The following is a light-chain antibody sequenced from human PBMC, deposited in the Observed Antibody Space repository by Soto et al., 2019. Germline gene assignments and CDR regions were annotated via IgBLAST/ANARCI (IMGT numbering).Light chain of an antibody. V-gene: IGKV3-15*01. Sequence: EIVMTQSPATLSVSPGERATLSCRASQSVSSNLAWYQQKPGQAPRLLIYGASTRATGIPARFSGSGSGTDFTLTICSLQSEDFAVYYCQQYNNWPGTFGGGTKVEIK. CDR2: GAS. J-gene: IGKJ4*01. CDR1: QSVSSN. CDR3: QQYNNWPGT.